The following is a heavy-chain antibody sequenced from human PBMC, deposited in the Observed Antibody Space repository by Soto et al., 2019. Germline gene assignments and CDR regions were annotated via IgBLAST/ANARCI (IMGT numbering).Heavy chain of an antibody. J-gene: IGHJ3*01. CDR3: ARPHYDYGDRDAFQV. CDR2: IYYSGNT. Sequence: QLQLQESGPGLVKPSETLSLTCTVSGGSISSGSYYWGWIRQPPGKGLEWIGSIYYSGNTYYNPSLKSRVTVSVDKSKNQFSLKLSAVTAADTAVYYCARPHYDYGDRDAFQVLGQGTMVTVSA. V-gene: IGHV4-39*01. CDR1: GGSISSGSYY. D-gene: IGHD4-17*01.